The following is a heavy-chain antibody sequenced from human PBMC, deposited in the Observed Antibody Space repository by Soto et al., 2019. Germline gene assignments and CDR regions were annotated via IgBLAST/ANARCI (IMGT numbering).Heavy chain of an antibody. CDR2: IKKDGSEK. CDR1: GFRFDKDW. D-gene: IGHD7-27*01. V-gene: IGHV3-7*03. Sequence: GGSLRLSCAASGFRFDKDWMSWVRQAPGKGLEWVANIKKDGSEKYYVDSVKGRFTISRDNAKNSLDLQMTGLRAEDTAVYYCARWTGGWAHWGLGTLVTVSS. J-gene: IGHJ4*02. CDR3: ARWTGGWAH.